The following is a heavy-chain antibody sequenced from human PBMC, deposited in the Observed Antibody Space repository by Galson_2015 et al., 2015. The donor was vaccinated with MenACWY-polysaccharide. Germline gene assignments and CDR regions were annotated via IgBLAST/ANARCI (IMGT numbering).Heavy chain of an antibody. V-gene: IGHV6-1*01. CDR3: ARARGRHSHGPPYYFDF. Sequence: CAISGDSVSSNPASWNWIRQSPSRGLEWLGRTYYRSQWYTDYAVSVKSRIAINADASRNQFSLQLNSVTPDDTAVYYCARARGRHSHGPPYYFDFWGRGTLVTVSS. J-gene: IGHJ4*02. CDR2: TYYRSQWYT. D-gene: IGHD5-24*01. CDR1: GDSVSSNPAS.